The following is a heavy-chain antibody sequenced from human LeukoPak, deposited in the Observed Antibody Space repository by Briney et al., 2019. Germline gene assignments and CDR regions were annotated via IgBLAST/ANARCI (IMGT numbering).Heavy chain of an antibody. V-gene: IGHV3-74*01. D-gene: IGHD6-25*01. CDR3: ARGGLSSGFDY. CDR1: GFTFSSYW. J-gene: IGHJ4*02. Sequence: GGSLRLSCAASGFTFSSYWMHWVRQAPGKGLVWVSRISSDGSGTNYADSVKGRFTISRDNAKSALYLQMNSLRAEDTAVYYCARGGLSSGFDYWGQGTLVTVSS. CDR2: ISSDGSGT.